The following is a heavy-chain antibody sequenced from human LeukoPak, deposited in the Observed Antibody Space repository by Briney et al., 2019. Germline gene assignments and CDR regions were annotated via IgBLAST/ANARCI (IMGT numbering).Heavy chain of an antibody. V-gene: IGHV3-20*04. D-gene: IGHD6-13*01. Sequence: GGSLRLSCAASGFTFDDYGMSWVRQAPGKGLEWVSGINWNGGSTGYADSVKGRFTISRDNAKNSLYLQMNSLRAEDTALYYCARDPSTDSSSWYSTSSYYYFDYWGQGTLVTVSS. J-gene: IGHJ4*02. CDR1: GFTFDDYG. CDR2: INWNGGST. CDR3: ARDPSTDSSSWYSTSSYYYFDY.